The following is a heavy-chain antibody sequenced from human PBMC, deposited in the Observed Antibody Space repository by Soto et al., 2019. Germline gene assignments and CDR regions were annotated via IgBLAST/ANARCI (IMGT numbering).Heavy chain of an antibody. Sequence: AGGSLRLSCAASGFTFNSYAMHWVRQAPGKGLEWVAVMSYDGSNKYYADSVKGRFTISRDNSKNTLYLQMNSLRVEDTAVYYCAREQIVVAPNFDYWGQGTLVTVSS. CDR3: AREQIVVAPNFDY. D-gene: IGHD3-22*01. J-gene: IGHJ4*02. CDR1: GFTFNSYA. V-gene: IGHV3-30-3*01. CDR2: MSYDGSNK.